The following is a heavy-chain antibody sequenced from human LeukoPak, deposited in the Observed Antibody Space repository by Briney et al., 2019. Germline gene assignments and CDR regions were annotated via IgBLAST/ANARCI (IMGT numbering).Heavy chain of an antibody. D-gene: IGHD2-21*01. Sequence: GGSLRLSCAASGFTVASYAMTWVRLAPGQGREWGSTISGSGGSTYYADSVKGRFTISRDNAKSTLYLQMNSLRAEDTAAYYCAKEKVTNIYYFDSWGQGALVTVSS. J-gene: IGHJ4*02. CDR2: ISGSGGST. V-gene: IGHV3-23*01. CDR1: GFTVASYA. CDR3: AKEKVTNIYYFDS.